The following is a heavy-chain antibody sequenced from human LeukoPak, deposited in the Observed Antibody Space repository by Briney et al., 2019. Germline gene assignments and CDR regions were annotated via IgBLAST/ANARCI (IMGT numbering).Heavy chain of an antibody. CDR1: GGSISSGGYY. D-gene: IGHD3-10*01. Sequence: PSETLSLTCTVSGGSISSGGYYWSWIRQHPGKGLEWIGYIYYSGSTYYNPSLKSRVTISVDTSKNQFSLKLSSVTAADTAVYYCASSMVRGPNHQFDYWGQGTLVTVSS. CDR2: IYYSGST. J-gene: IGHJ4*02. CDR3: ASSMVRGPNHQFDY. V-gene: IGHV4-30-4*08.